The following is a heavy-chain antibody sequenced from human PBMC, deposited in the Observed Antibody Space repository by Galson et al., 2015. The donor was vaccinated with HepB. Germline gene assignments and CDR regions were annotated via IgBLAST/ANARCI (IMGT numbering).Heavy chain of an antibody. CDR2: ISSGGDSI. V-gene: IGHV3-48*03. CDR1: GFTFSDYQ. Sequence: SLRLSCAASGFTFSDYQMNWVRQAPGKGLEWISYISSGGDSIYYADSVKGRFTISRDNAKNSLYLQMNNLRAEDTAVYYCARGDYYDRRSLDYWGQGTLVTVS. J-gene: IGHJ4*02. D-gene: IGHD3-22*01. CDR3: ARGDYYDRRSLDY.